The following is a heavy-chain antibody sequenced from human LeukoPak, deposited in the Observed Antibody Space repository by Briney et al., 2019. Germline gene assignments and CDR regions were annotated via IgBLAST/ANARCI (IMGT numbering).Heavy chain of an antibody. D-gene: IGHD6-19*01. Sequence: SETLSLTCTVSGGSISSSSYYWGWLRQPPGKGLEWIGSIYYSGSTYYNPSLKSRVTISVDTSKNQFSLKLSSVTAADTAVYYCARLGSSGWYGTGGYYFDYWGQGTLVTVSS. V-gene: IGHV4-39*01. CDR1: GGSISSSSYY. CDR2: IYYSGST. CDR3: ARLGSSGWYGTGGYYFDY. J-gene: IGHJ4*02.